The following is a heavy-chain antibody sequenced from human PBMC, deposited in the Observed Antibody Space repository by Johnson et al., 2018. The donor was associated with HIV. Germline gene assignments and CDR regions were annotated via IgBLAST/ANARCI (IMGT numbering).Heavy chain of an antibody. CDR2: ISSSGTSS. CDR1: GFTFSDFY. J-gene: IGHJ3*02. CDR3: ARAINDAFGI. V-gene: IGHV3-11*04. Sequence: QVQLVESGGGLVKPGGSLRLSCAVSGFTFSDFYMSWIRQAPGKGLEWVSYISSSGTSSYYADSVKGRLTISRDNAKNSLYLQMNSLRAEDTAVYFCARAINDAFGIWGQGTMVTVSS.